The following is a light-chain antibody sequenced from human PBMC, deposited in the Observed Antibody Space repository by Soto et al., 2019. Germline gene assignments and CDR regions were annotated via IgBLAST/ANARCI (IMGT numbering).Light chain of an antibody. CDR1: SSDVGGYNY. Sequence: QSALTQPPSASGSPGQSVTISCTGTSSDVGGYNYVSWYQQHPGKAPKLIIYEVSKRPSGVPDRFSGSKSGNTASLTVSGLQAEDEADYYCTSYAGTDSFFYVFGTGTQLTVL. V-gene: IGLV2-8*01. CDR3: TSYAGTDSFFYV. CDR2: EVS. J-gene: IGLJ1*01.